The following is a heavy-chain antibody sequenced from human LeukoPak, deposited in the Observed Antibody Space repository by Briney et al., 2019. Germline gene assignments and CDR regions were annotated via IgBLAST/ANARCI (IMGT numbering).Heavy chain of an antibody. J-gene: IGHJ4*02. Sequence: GGSLRLSRAASGFTFSSYGMHWVRQAPGKGLEWVAFIRYDGSNKYYADSVKGRFTISRDNSKNTLYLQMNSLRAEDTAVYYCATAGLIVGAHFDYWGQGTLVTVSS. CDR2: IRYDGSNK. CDR3: ATAGLIVGAHFDY. CDR1: GFTFSSYG. D-gene: IGHD1-26*01. V-gene: IGHV3-30*02.